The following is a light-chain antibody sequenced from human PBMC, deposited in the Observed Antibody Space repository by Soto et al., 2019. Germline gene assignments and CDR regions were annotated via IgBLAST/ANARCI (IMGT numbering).Light chain of an antibody. CDR1: SSDVGGYNY. J-gene: IGLJ1*01. V-gene: IGLV2-14*01. CDR3: SSYTSSSTLEGV. CDR2: DVS. Sequence: QSALAQPASVSGSPLQSITISCTGTSSDVGGYNYVSWYQQHPGKAPKLMIYDVSNRPSGVSNRFSGSKSGNTASLTISGLQAEDEADYYCSSYTSSSTLEGVFGTGTKVTVL.